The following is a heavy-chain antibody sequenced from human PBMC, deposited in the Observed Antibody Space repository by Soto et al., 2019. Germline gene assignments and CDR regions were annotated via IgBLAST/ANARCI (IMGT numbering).Heavy chain of an antibody. J-gene: IGHJ6*02. V-gene: IGHV2-26*01. CDR1: GFSLTTVKIG. D-gene: IGHD4-17*01. CDR3: ARMNVDSYQFYYAMDV. CDR2: IFSDNER. Sequence: SGPTLVNPTETLTLTCTVSGFSLTTVKIGVSWIRQPPGKALEWLAHIFSDNERSYSTSLQGRLTISKDTSGSQVVLSMTNVDPVDTATYYCARMNVDSYQFYYAMDVWGQGTTVTVSS.